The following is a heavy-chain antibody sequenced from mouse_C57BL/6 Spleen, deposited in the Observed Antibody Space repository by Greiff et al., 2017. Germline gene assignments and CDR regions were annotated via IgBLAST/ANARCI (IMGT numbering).Heavy chain of an antibody. CDR2: IHPNSGST. Sequence: QVQLQQPGAELVKPGASVKLSCKASGYTFTSYWMHWVKQRPGQGLEWIGMIHPNSGSTNYNEKFKSKATLTVEKSSSTAYLQLSSLTSEDSAVYYCAREGNYYGSSYYDYWGQGTTLTVSS. D-gene: IGHD1-1*01. J-gene: IGHJ2*01. V-gene: IGHV1-64*01. CDR3: AREGNYYGSSYYDY. CDR1: GYTFTSYW.